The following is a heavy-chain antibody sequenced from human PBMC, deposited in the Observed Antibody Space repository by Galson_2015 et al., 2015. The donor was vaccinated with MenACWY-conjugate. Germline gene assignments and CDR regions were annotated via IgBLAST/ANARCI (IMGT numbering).Heavy chain of an antibody. CDR3: AREDYGMDV. CDR1: GDSISSSY. CDR2: VYRSGST. Sequence: SETLSLTCTVSGDSISSSYWTWIRQPPGKGLEWIAYVYRSGSTNYNPSLKSRVTISVDTSKNQFSLKMRSVTAADTAVYYCAREDYGMDVWGQGTTVTVSS. J-gene: IGHJ6*02. V-gene: IGHV4-59*01.